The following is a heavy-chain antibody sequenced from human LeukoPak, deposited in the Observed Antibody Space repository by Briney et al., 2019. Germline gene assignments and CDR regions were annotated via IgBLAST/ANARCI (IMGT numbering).Heavy chain of an antibody. J-gene: IGHJ3*02. Sequence: PSGTLSLTCTVSGGSLSSYYWSWIRQPPGKGLEGMGYIYYSGRTNYNPSLKSGVTISVDTSKNQFSLKLSSVTAADTAVYYCARDSYIYDILTGYAPRPYAFDIWGQGTMVTVSS. V-gene: IGHV4-59*01. CDR3: ARDSYIYDILTGYAPRPYAFDI. D-gene: IGHD3-9*01. CDR1: GGSLSSYY. CDR2: IYYSGRT.